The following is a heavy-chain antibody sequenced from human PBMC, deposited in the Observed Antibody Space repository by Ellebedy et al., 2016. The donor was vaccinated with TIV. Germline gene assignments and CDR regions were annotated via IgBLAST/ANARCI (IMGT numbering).Heavy chain of an antibody. J-gene: IGHJ4*02. D-gene: IGHD2-15*01. V-gene: IGHV2-5*01. CDR3: AHRLQVATSTAFDY. CDR2: IYSNDDK. CDR1: GFSLSTSGVG. Sequence: SGPTLVKPTQTLTLTCSFSGFSLSTSGVGVGWIRQPPGKALAWLVLIYSNDDKRYNPSLKSRLTITQDASKNHVVLALTNLDPVDTATYYCAHRLQVATSTAFDYWGPGTLVTVSS.